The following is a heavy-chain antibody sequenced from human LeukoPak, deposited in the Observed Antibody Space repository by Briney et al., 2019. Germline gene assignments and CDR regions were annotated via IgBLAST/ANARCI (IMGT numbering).Heavy chain of an antibody. Sequence: PETPSLTCTVSGGSIRTYYCSWIRQPPGKGLEWIGSIYYTGSTSYSPSLRSRVTISVDTSKNQFSLKLSSVTAADTAVYYCARESANWRAFDIWGQGTMVTVSS. V-gene: IGHV4-59*01. CDR2: IYYTGST. J-gene: IGHJ3*02. CDR3: ARESANWRAFDI. D-gene: IGHD7-27*01. CDR1: GGSIRTYY.